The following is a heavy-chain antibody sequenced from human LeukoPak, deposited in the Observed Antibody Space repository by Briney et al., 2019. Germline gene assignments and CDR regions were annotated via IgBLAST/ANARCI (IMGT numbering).Heavy chain of an antibody. CDR3: ARPNTQWLVPDNWFAP. V-gene: IGHV4-59*01. Sequence: SETLSLTCTVSGGSISSYYWSWIRQPPGKGLEWIGYIYYSGSTNYNPSLKSRVTISVDTSKNQFSLKLRSVTAADTAVYYCARPNTQWLVPDNWFAPWGQGPLVTVSS. CDR2: IYYSGST. CDR1: GGSISSYY. J-gene: IGHJ5*02. D-gene: IGHD6-19*01.